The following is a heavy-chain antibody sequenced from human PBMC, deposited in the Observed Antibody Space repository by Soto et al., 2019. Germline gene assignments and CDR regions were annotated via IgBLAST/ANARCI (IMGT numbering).Heavy chain of an antibody. Sequence: QVQLVQSGAEVKKPGASVKVSCKASGYTFTTYDINWVRQATGQGLEWMGWMNPNSANTGYAQKFQGRVTMTRNTSISTAYMELSSLKSEDTAVYYCARGRSPVYGDYGFNYWGQETLVTVSS. CDR1: GYTFTTYD. V-gene: IGHV1-8*01. CDR3: ARGRSPVYGDYGFNY. D-gene: IGHD4-17*01. CDR2: MNPNSANT. J-gene: IGHJ4*02.